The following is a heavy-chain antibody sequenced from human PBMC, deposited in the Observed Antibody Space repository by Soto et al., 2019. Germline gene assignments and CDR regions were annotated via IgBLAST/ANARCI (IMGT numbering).Heavy chain of an antibody. CDR1: GFTFSSYA. V-gene: IGHV3-23*01. CDR3: AKALPLTPGYSGYGSGGFDY. Sequence: EVQLLESGGGLVQPGGSLRLSCAASGFTFSSYAMSWVRQAPGKGLEWVSAISGSGGSTYYADSVKGRFTISRDNSKNTLYLQMNSLRAEDTAVYYCAKALPLTPGYSGYGSGGFDYWGQGTLVNVSS. D-gene: IGHD5-12*01. J-gene: IGHJ4*02. CDR2: ISGSGGST.